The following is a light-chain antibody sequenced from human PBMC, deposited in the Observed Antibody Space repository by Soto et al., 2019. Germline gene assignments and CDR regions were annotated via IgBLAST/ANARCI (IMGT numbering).Light chain of an antibody. CDR1: QSVSGN. CDR2: DAS. Sequence: EIVMTQSPATLSVSPGERATLSCRASQSVSGNLAWYQQKPGQAPRLLIFDASTRATGIPGRFSGSGSGTDFTLTISRLEPEDFAVYYCHQYGSSPWTFGQGTKVDI. J-gene: IGKJ1*01. V-gene: IGKV3-20*01. CDR3: HQYGSSPWT.